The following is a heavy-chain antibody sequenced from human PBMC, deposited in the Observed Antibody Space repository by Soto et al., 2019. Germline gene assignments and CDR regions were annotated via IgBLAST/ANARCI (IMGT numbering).Heavy chain of an antibody. CDR1: GFTFSSYA. J-gene: IGHJ4*02. CDR2: ISGSGGST. V-gene: IGHV3-23*01. D-gene: IGHD6-19*01. CDR3: AKDLRGWPMELDY. Sequence: HPGGSLRLSCAASGFTFSSYAMSWVRQAPGKGLEWVSAISGSGGSTYYADSVKGRFTISRDNSKNTLYLQMNSLRAEDTAVYYCAKDLRGWPMELDYWGQGTLVTVSS.